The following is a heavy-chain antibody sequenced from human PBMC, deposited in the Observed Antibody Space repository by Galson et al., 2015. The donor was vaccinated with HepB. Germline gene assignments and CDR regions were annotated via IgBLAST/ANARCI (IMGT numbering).Heavy chain of an antibody. CDR3: ARDGYSYGSSRPFDY. D-gene: IGHD5-18*01. Sequence: SLRLSCAASGFTFDDYGMSWVRQAPGKGLEWVSGINWNGGSTGYADSVKGRFTISRDNAKNSLYLQMNSLRAEDTALYHCARDGYSYGSSRPFDYWGQGTLVTVSS. CDR2: INWNGGST. J-gene: IGHJ4*02. CDR1: GFTFDDYG. V-gene: IGHV3-20*01.